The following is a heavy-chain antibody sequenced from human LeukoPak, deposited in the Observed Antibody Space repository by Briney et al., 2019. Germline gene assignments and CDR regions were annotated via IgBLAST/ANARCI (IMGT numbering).Heavy chain of an antibody. CDR2: ITASGTAM. CDR1: GFTFSSYS. J-gene: IGHJ6*02. V-gene: IGHV3-48*02. D-gene: IGHD3-10*01. CDR3: AGERVYHGSGGGLSEALLWYYYGMDV. Sequence: GGSLRLSCAASGFTFSSYSMNWVRQAPGKGLEWVSHITASGTAMFYADSVKGRFTISRDNAKNSLYLQMNSLRDEDTAVYYCAGERVYHGSGGGLSEALLWYYYGMDVWGQGTTVTVSS.